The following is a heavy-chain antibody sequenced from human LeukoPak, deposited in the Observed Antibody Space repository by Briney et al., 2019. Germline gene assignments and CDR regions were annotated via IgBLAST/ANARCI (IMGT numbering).Heavy chain of an antibody. CDR1: GYSFTSYL. CDR3: ARLPGISPSYWYFDL. V-gene: IGHV5-51*01. J-gene: IGHJ2*01. D-gene: IGHD6-13*01. Sequence: GESLKISCKGSGYSFTSYLIGWVRQMPGKGLEWMGIFYPYDSDTRYSPSFQGQVTISADNSISTAYLQRSSLKASDTAIYYCARLPGISPSYWYFDLWGRGTLVTVSS. CDR2: FYPYDSDT.